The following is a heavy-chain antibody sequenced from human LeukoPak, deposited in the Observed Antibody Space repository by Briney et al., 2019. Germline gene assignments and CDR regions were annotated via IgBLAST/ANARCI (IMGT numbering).Heavy chain of an antibody. CDR2: IYYSGST. J-gene: IGHJ5*02. V-gene: IGHV4-59*01. CDR1: GGSISSYY. CDR3: ARDNALATYCSGGSCYSGWFDP. Sequence: SETLSLTCTVSGGSISSYYWSWIRQPPGKGLEWIGYIYYSGSTNYNPSLKSRVTISVDTSKNQFSLKLSSVTAADTAVYYCARDNALATYCSGGSCYSGWFDPWGQGTLVTVSS. D-gene: IGHD2-15*01.